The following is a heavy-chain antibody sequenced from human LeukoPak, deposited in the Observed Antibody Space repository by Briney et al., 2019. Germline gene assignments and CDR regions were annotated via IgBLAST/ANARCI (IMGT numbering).Heavy chain of an antibody. CDR1: GFTFSDYY. V-gene: IGHV3-11*04. Sequence: GGSLRLSCAASGFTFSDYYMSWIRQAPGKGLEWVSYISSSGSTIYYADSVKGRFTISRGNAKNSLYLQMNSLRAEDTAVYYCARDCSSTSCYRTLDYWGQGTLVTVSS. CDR3: ARDCSSTSCYRTLDY. D-gene: IGHD2-2*01. J-gene: IGHJ4*02. CDR2: ISSSGSTI.